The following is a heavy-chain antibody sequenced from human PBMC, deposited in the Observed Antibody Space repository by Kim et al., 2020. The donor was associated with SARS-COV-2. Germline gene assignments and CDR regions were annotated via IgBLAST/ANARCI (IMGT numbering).Heavy chain of an antibody. V-gene: IGHV3-23*01. CDR3: VKELAT. CDR2: DKGNVT. J-gene: IGHJ4*02. Sequence: DKGNVTHYPDSGKGRFTISRDNSKNTMYVEMNSLRAEDTAVYYCVKELATWGQGTLVTVSS.